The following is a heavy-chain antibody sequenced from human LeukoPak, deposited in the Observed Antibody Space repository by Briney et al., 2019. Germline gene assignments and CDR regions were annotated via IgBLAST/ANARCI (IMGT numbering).Heavy chain of an antibody. Sequence: SETLSLTCAVYGGSFSGYYWSWIRQPPGKGLEWIGEINHSRSTNYNPSLKSRVTISVDTSKNQFSLELSSVTAADTAVYYCARGYSYGARAFDIWGQGTMVTVSS. CDR3: ARGYSYGARAFDI. D-gene: IGHD5-18*01. CDR2: INHSRST. CDR1: GGSFSGYY. V-gene: IGHV4-34*01. J-gene: IGHJ3*02.